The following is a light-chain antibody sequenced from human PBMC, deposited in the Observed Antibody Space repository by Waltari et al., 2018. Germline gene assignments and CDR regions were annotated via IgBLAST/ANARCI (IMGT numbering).Light chain of an antibody. CDR2: GVN. CDR1: SSDVGTYNL. CDR3: CSSAGSSTYVV. J-gene: IGLJ2*01. Sequence: QSALTQPASVSGSPGQSITVPCTGTSSDVGTYNLFPWYQQHPGKAPKLIIYGVNKRPSGVSDRFSGSKSGNTASLTISGLQAEDEADYYCCSSAGSSTYVVFGGGTKLTVL. V-gene: IGLV2-23*02.